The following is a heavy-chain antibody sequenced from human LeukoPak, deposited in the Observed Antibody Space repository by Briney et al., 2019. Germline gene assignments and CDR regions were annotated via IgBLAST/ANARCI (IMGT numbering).Heavy chain of an antibody. J-gene: IGHJ4*02. V-gene: IGHV3-48*04. D-gene: IGHD2-2*01. CDR3: ARPGVGSTTGLGFDY. CDR1: GFTFSSYS. CDR2: ISSSGSTI. Sequence: GGSLRLSCAASGFTFSSYSINWVRQAPGKGLEWVSYISSSGSTIYYADSVKGRFTISRDNAKNSLYLQMNSLRAEDTAVYYCARPGVGSTTGLGFDYWGQGTLVTVSS.